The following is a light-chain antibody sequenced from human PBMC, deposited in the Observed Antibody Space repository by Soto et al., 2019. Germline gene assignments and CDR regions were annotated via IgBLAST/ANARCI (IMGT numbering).Light chain of an antibody. J-gene: IGLJ1*01. V-gene: IGLV2-11*01. Sequence: QSALTQPRPVSASPGQSVAISCTGTSTDVGGYTYVSWYQQHPGKAPKLMIFDVNKRPSGVPDRFSGSKSGNTASLTISGLQAEDEADYYCCSYAGTYTYVFGTGTKLTVL. CDR3: CSYAGTYTYV. CDR1: STDVGGYTY. CDR2: DVN.